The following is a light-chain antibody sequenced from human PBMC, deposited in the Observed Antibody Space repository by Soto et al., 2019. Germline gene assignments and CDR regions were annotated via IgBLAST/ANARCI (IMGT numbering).Light chain of an antibody. V-gene: IGKV1-33*01. CDR2: DAS. CDR3: QNYHSAPWT. Sequence: DIQMTQSPSSLSASVGDRVTIACQADQDIGNYLNWYQQKPGKAPRLLIYDASNLEIGVPSRFSGSGSGTDFTFTISNLQPEDIATYYCQNYHSAPWTFGQGTKVDIK. J-gene: IGKJ1*01. CDR1: QDIGNY.